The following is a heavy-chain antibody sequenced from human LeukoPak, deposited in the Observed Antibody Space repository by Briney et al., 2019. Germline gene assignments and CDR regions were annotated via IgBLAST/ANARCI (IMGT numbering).Heavy chain of an antibody. CDR1: GFTFGDYT. CDR3: AKGYTFHGVAHDSVYFDY. D-gene: IGHD3-3*01. V-gene: IGHV3-9*03. Sequence: PGRSLRLSCVTSGFTFGDYTMHWVRQVPGKGLEWLSGITWDGGNIAYADSVKGRFTISRDNAKSSLYLQMNSLRNEDMAFYFCAKGYTFHGVAHDSVYFDYWGQGTLVTVSS. CDR2: ITWDGGNI. J-gene: IGHJ4*02.